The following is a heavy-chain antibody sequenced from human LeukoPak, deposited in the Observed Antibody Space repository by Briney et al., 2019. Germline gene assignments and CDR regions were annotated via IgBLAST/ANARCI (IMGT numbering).Heavy chain of an antibody. CDR1: GFTVSSNY. V-gene: IGHV4-34*01. CDR3: ARGLSRTYGPRHPLDS. D-gene: IGHD3-10*01. CDR2: IDHGGYT. J-gene: IGHJ4*02. Sequence: PGGSLRLSCAASGFTVSSNYMSWIRQPPGKGLEWVGEIDHGGYTTYNPSLKSRVTISTDTSNRQVSLKVTSVTAADTAVYYCARGLSRTYGPRHPLDSWGQGTRVIVSS.